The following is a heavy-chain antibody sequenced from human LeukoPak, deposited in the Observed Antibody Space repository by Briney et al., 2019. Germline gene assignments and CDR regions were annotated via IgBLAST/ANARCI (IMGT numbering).Heavy chain of an antibody. D-gene: IGHD2/OR15-2a*01. Sequence: GGSLRLSCAASGFTFSSFAMSWVRQTPGKGLECVSGINGFGANTYYADSVKGRFTISRDNSKNTLYLEMNSLRAEDTAVFYCAKDRNSVHLPTIFYFWGQGTLVTVSS. J-gene: IGHJ4*02. CDR1: GFTFSSFA. CDR3: AKDRNSVHLPTIFYF. V-gene: IGHV3-23*01. CDR2: INGFGANT.